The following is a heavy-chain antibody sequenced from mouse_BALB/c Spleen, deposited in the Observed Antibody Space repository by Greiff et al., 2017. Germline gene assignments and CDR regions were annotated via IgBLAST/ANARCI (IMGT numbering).Heavy chain of an antibody. CDR2: ISSGGSYT. CDR1: GFTFSSYG. J-gene: IGHJ4*01. D-gene: IGHD2-14*01. CDR3: ARWGGNY. V-gene: IGHV5-6*01. Sequence: EVQGVESGGGLVQPGGSRKLSCAASGFTFSSYGMSWVRQTPDKRLEWVATISSGGSYTYYPDSVKGRFTISRDNAKNTLYLQMSSLKSEDTAMYYCARWGGNYWGQGTSVTVSS.